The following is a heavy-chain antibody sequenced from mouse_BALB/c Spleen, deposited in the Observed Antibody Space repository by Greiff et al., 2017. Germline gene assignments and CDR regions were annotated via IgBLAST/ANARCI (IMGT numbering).Heavy chain of an antibody. Sequence: EVKLMESGGGLVQPGGSRKLSCAASGFTFSSFGMHWVRQAPEKGLEWVAYISSGSSTIYYADTVKGRFTISRDNPKNTLFLQMTSLRSEDTAMYYCARSPYGNCWYFDVWGAGTTVTVSS. D-gene: IGHD2-1*01. J-gene: IGHJ1*01. CDR1: GFTFSSFG. CDR2: ISSGSSTI. CDR3: ARSPYGNCWYFDV. V-gene: IGHV5-17*02.